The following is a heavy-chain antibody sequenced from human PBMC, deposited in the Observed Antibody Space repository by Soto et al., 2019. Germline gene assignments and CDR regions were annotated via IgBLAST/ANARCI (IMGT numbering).Heavy chain of an antibody. CDR1: GGSISSYY. V-gene: IGHV4-59*01. J-gene: IGHJ3*02. Sequence: SETLSLTCTVSGGSISSYYWSWIRQPPGKGLEWIGYIYYSGSTNYNPSLKSRVTISVDTSKNQFSLKLSSVTAADTAVYYCARAWVVGATTNAFDIWGQGTMVTVSS. CDR2: IYYSGST. D-gene: IGHD1-26*01. CDR3: ARAWVVGATTNAFDI.